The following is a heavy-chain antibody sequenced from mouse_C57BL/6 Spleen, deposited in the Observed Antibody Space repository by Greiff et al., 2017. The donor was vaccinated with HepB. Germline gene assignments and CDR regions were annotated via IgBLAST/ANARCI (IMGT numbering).Heavy chain of an antibody. J-gene: IGHJ3*01. V-gene: IGHV1-18*01. CDR2: INPNNGGT. CDR1: GYTFTDYN. CDR3: ARRGFPWFAY. Sequence: EVKLQQSGPELVKPGASVKIPCKASGYTFTDYNMDWVKQSHGKSLEWIGDINPNNGGTIYNQKFKGKATLTVDKSSSTAYMELRSLTSEDTAVYYCARRGFPWFAYWGQGTLVTVSA.